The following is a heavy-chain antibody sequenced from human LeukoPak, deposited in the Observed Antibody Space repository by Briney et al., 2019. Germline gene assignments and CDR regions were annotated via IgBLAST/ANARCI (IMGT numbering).Heavy chain of an antibody. J-gene: IGHJ3*02. CDR2: IYYSGST. CDR3: ARVSGGDAFDI. D-gene: IGHD1-26*01. Sequence: SETLSLTCTVSGGSINSYYWSWIRQPPGKGLEWIGYIYYSGSTNYNPSLKSRVTISVDTSKNQFSLKLSSVTAADTAVYYCARVSGGDAFDIWGQGTMVTVSS. V-gene: IGHV4-59*01. CDR1: GGSINSYY.